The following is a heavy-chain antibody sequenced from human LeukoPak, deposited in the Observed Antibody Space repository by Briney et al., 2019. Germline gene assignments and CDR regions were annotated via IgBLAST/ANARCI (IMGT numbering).Heavy chain of an antibody. J-gene: IGHJ4*02. Sequence: GGSLRLSCAASGFTFSSYGMHWVRQAPGKGLEWVAFIRYDGSNKYYADSVKGRFTISRDNSKNTLYLQMNSLRAEDTAVYYCAKDYYDSSGYSDYWGQGTLVTVSS. V-gene: IGHV3-30*02. CDR3: AKDYYDSSGYSDY. CDR2: IRYDGSNK. D-gene: IGHD3-22*01. CDR1: GFTFSSYG.